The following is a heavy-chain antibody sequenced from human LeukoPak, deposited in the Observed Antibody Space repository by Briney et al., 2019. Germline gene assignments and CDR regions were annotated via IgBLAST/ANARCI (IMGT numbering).Heavy chain of an antibody. CDR2: INPSGGST. CDR1: GYTFTSYY. CDR3: ARDSRAARPLGYFDY. V-gene: IGHV1-46*01. D-gene: IGHD6-6*01. Sequence: ASVKVSCKASGYTFTSYYMHWVRQAPGQGLEWMGIINPSGGSTSYAQKFQGRVTVTRDTSTSTVYMELSSLRSEDTAVYYCARDSRAARPLGYFDYWGQGTLVTVSS. J-gene: IGHJ4*02.